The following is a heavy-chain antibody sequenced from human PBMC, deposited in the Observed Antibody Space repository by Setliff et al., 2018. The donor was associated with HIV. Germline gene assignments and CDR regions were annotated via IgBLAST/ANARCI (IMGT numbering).Heavy chain of an antibody. CDR3: ARQGDGYNLYHGYYFDY. D-gene: IGHD5-12*01. CDR1: GYSISSGYY. CDR2: IYHSGTT. J-gene: IGHJ4*02. V-gene: IGHV4-38-2*01. Sequence: SETLSLTCAVSGYSISSGYYWGWIRQTPGKGLEWIGSIYHSGTTYYNPSLRSRVTISVDTSKNQFSLKLSSVTAADTAVYYCARQGDGYNLYHGYYFDYWGQGTLVTVSS.